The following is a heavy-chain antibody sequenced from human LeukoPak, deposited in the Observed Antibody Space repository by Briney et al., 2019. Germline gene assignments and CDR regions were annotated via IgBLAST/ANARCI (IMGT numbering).Heavy chain of an antibody. Sequence: SETVSLTCTVSGGSISSGSYYWSWIRQPAGKGLEWIGRIYTSGSTNYNPSLKSRVTISVDTSKNQFSLKLSSVTAADTAVYYCVRAFGFPDAFDIWGQGTMVTVSS. J-gene: IGHJ3*02. CDR2: IYTSGST. D-gene: IGHD3-16*01. V-gene: IGHV4-61*02. CDR1: GGSISSGSYY. CDR3: VRAFGFPDAFDI.